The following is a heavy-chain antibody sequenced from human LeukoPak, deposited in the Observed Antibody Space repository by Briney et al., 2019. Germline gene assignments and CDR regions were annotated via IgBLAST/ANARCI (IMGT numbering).Heavy chain of an antibody. D-gene: IGHD3-22*01. J-gene: IGHJ4*02. V-gene: IGHV3-49*03. Sequence: GGSLRLSCTASGFTFGDYAMSWFRQAPGKGLEWLGFIRSKTHSGATEYAASVRGRFTISRDDSKSIAYLQMNSLKIEDTAMYYCARPAHYYDSSGYYYDPPGALDYWGQGTLVTVSS. CDR2: IRSKTHSGAT. CDR1: GFTFGDYA. CDR3: ARPAHYYDSSGYYYDPPGALDY.